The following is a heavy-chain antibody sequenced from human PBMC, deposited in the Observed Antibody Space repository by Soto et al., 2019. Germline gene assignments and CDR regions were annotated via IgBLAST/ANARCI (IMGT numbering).Heavy chain of an antibody. CDR2: IWSAGLI. CDR1: GFTVSSKY. CDR3: AREAPMDV. V-gene: IGHV3-53*01. Sequence: GGSLRLSCAASGFTVSSKYMSWVRQAPGKGLEWISVIWSAGLIYYADSVRGRFTISRDISKNILYLEMTSLRADDTAVYYCAREAPMDVWGQGTTVTVS. J-gene: IGHJ6*02.